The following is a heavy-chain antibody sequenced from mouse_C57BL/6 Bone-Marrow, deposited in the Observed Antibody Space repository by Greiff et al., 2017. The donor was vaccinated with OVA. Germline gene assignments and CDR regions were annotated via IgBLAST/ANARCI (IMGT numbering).Heavy chain of an antibody. V-gene: IGHV1-61*01. Sequence: QVQLQQPGAELVRPGSSVKLSCKASGYTFTSYWMDWVKQRPGQGLEWIGNIYPSDSETHYNQKFKDKATLTVDKSSSTAYMQLSSLTSEDSAVYYCARQTAQAGNYFDYWGQGTTLTVSS. CDR1: GYTFTSYW. CDR3: ARQTAQAGNYFDY. J-gene: IGHJ2*01. CDR2: IYPSDSET. D-gene: IGHD3-2*02.